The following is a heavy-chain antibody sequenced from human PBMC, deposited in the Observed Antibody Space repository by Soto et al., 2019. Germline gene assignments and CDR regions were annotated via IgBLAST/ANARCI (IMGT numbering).Heavy chain of an antibody. J-gene: IGHJ4*02. CDR3: ARSLTKGGTMIVPNFDY. CDR2: ISAYNGNT. V-gene: IGHV1-18*01. Sequence: QVQLVQSGAEVKKPGASVKVSCKASGYTFTSYGISWVRQAPGQGLEWMGWISAYNGNTNYAQKLQGRVTMTTDTSTSTAYMGLGSLRSDDSAVYYCARSLTKGGTMIVPNFDYWGQGTLITVSS. D-gene: IGHD3-22*01. CDR1: GYTFTSYG.